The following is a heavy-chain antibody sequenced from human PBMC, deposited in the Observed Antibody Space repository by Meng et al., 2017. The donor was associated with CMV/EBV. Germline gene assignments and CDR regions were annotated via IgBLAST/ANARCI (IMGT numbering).Heavy chain of an antibody. V-gene: IGHV1-69*05. Sequence: SVKVSCKASGGTFSSYAISWVRQAPGQGLEWMGGIIPIFGTANYAQKFQGRVTITTDESTSTAYMELSSLRAEDTAVYYCARALCGGDCYSYYYYYGMDVWGQGTTVTVSS. D-gene: IGHD2-21*01. CDR2: IIPIFGTA. CDR3: ARALCGGDCYSYYYYYGMDV. J-gene: IGHJ6*02. CDR1: GGTFSSYA.